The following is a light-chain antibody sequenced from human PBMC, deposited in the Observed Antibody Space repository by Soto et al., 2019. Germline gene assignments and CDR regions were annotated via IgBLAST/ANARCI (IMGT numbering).Light chain of an antibody. CDR1: SSDVGEENY. CDR2: EVS. V-gene: IGLV2-8*01. Sequence: QSVLTQPPSASGSPGQSVTITCSGTSSDVGEENYVSWYQQHPGKVPKLILYEVSKRPSGVPDRFSGSRSGNTASLTVSGLQDEDEAYYYCSSFAGSPVVFGGGTQLTVL. J-gene: IGLJ2*01. CDR3: SSFAGSPVV.